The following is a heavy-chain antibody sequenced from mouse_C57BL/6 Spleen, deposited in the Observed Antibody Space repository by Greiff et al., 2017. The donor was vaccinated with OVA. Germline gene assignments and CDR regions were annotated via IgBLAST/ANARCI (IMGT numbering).Heavy chain of an antibody. D-gene: IGHD2-12*01. CDR3: ARRYDVRAMDY. CDR2: ISSGSSTI. V-gene: IGHV5-17*01. J-gene: IGHJ4*01. Sequence: EVKVEESGGGLVKPGGSLKLSCAASGFTFSDYGMHWVRQAPEKGLEWVAYISSGSSTIYYADTVKGRFTISRDNAKNTLFLQMTSLRSEDTAMYYCARRYDVRAMDYWGQGTSVTVSS. CDR1: GFTFSDYG.